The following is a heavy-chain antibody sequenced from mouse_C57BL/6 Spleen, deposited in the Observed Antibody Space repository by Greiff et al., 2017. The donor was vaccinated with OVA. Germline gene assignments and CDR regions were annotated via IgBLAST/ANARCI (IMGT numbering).Heavy chain of an antibody. CDR3: ARNDYGYDDYFDY. D-gene: IGHD2-2*01. V-gene: IGHV1-81*01. Sequence: VQLQESGAELARPGASVKLSCKASGYTFTSYGISWVKQRTGQGLEWIGEIYPRSGNTYYNEKFKGKATLTADKSSSTAYMELRSLTSEDSAVYFCARNDYGYDDYFDYWGQGTTLTVSS. CDR1: GYTFTSYG. J-gene: IGHJ2*01. CDR2: IYPRSGNT.